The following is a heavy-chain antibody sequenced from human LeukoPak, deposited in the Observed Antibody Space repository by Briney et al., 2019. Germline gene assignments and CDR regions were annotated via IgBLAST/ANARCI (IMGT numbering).Heavy chain of an antibody. Sequence: SETLSLTCAVYGGSFSGYYWSWISHPPGKGLELIEQINHSGSTNYNPSLKSRVTISVDTSKNQFSLKLSSVTAADTAVYYCARGRTQPVLRYFDWGRGVYYMDVWGKGTTVTVSS. J-gene: IGHJ6*03. D-gene: IGHD3-9*01. V-gene: IGHV4-34*01. CDR3: ARGRTQPVLRYFDWGRGVYYMDV. CDR1: GGSFSGYY. CDR2: INHSGST.